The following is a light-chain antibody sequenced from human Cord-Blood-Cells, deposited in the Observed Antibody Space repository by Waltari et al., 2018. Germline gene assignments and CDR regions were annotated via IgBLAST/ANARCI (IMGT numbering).Light chain of an antibody. CDR2: DDN. Sequence: QSASTPPPSVHAAPGQKVTISCHGSSPNIGYNYAPWYQQLPGPAPKLLIYDDNKRPSGIPDRFSGSKSGTSATLGITGLQTGDEADYYCGTWDSSLSAVVFGGGTKLTVL. V-gene: IGLV1-51*01. CDR3: GTWDSSLSAVV. J-gene: IGLJ2*01. CDR1: SPNIGYNY.